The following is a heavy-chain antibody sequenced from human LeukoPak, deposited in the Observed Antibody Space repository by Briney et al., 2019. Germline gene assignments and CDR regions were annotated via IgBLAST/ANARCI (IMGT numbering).Heavy chain of an antibody. CDR2: IYYSGNT. Sequence: SETLSLTCTVSGGSISSYYWSWIRQPPGKGQEWIGYIYYSGNTNYNPSLKSRVTISVDTSKNQFSLRLSSVTAADTAVYYCARSYCGGGSCSAFDIWGQGTMVTVSS. D-gene: IGHD2-15*01. CDR3: ARSYCGGGSCSAFDI. V-gene: IGHV4-59*01. J-gene: IGHJ3*02. CDR1: GGSISSYY.